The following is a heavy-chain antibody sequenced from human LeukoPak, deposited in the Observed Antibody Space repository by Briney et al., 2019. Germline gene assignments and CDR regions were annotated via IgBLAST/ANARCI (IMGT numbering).Heavy chain of an antibody. D-gene: IGHD3-10*01. V-gene: IGHV3-9*01. Sequence: GGSLRLSYAASGFIFENYAMHWVRQAPGKGLEWVSGINWNSGTIAYGDSMRGRFIISRDNTKNSLYLQMNSLRPEDTALYYCAKVRSPVDFYGSGSCLDYWGQGTLVTVSS. J-gene: IGHJ4*02. CDR2: INWNSGTI. CDR1: GFIFENYA. CDR3: AKVRSPVDFYGSGSCLDY.